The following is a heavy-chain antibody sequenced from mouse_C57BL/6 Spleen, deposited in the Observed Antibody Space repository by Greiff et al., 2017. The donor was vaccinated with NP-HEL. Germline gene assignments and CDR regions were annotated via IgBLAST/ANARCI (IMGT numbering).Heavy chain of an antibody. D-gene: IGHD2-3*01. CDR1: GFTFSSYT. J-gene: IGHJ1*03. Sequence: EVQRVESGGGLVKPGGSLKLSCAASGFTFSSYTMSWVRQTPEKRLEWVATISGGGGNTYYPDSVKGRFTISRDNAKNTLYLQMSSLRSEDTALYYCARGRIYDGYYGYFDVWGTGTTVTVSS. V-gene: IGHV5-9*01. CDR3: ARGRIYDGYYGYFDV. CDR2: ISGGGGNT.